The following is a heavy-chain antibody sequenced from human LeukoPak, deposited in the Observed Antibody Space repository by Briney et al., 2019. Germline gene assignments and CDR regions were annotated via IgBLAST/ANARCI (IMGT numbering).Heavy chain of an antibody. CDR1: GFTFSNYG. V-gene: IGHV4-39*07. J-gene: IGHJ5*02. Sequence: LRLSCAASGFTFSNYGMHWVRQPPGKGLEWIASIYYSGSTFYNPSLESRVTISLDTSKNQFSLKLTSVTAADTAVYYCVRQIPVSMVDPWGQGTLVTVSS. CDR3: VRQIPVSMVDP. CDR2: IYYSGST. D-gene: IGHD2-21*01.